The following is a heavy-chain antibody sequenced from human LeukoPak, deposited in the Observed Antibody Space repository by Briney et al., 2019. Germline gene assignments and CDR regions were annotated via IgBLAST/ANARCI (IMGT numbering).Heavy chain of an antibody. Sequence: ASVKVSCKASGYTFSGTGWYLYWLRQAPGHGLECMGWIHPNNGDTAYAQKFEGRVAMTRDTSISTAYMELRRLRPDDTAVYFCARDGPAQMVDLDYWGQGTLVTVSS. J-gene: IGHJ4*02. CDR2: IHPNNGDT. V-gene: IGHV1-2*02. D-gene: IGHD3-10*01. CDR3: ARDGPAQMVDLDY. CDR1: GYTFSGTGWY.